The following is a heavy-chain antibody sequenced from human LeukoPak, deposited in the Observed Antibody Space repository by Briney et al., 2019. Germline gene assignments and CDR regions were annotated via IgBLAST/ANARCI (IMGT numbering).Heavy chain of an antibody. D-gene: IGHD3-22*01. CDR1: GFTFSYYG. CDR3: ARDADTSEFFSWLDL. CDR2: IWHDGGKR. Sequence: PGRFLRLSCAASGFTFSYYGMQWVRQAPGKGLEWVALIWHDGGKRYYADSVKGRFTISRDNSKNTLYLQMTTLRAEDTAVYYCARDADTSEFFSWLDLWGQGTLVTVSS. J-gene: IGHJ5*02. V-gene: IGHV3-33*01.